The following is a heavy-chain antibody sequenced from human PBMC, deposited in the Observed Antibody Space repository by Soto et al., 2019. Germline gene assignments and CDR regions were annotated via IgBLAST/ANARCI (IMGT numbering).Heavy chain of an antibody. V-gene: IGHV4-59*01. CDR2: IYYSGST. J-gene: IGHJ5*02. D-gene: IGHD3-9*01. CDR1: GGSISSYY. CDR3: ARGAPLNVLRYFDWLLGWFDP. Sequence: SETLSLTCTVSGGSISSYYWSWIRQPPGKGLEWIGYIYYSGSTNYNPSLKSRVTISVDTSKNQFSLKLSSVTAADTAVYYWARGAPLNVLRYFDWLLGWFDPWGQGTLVTVSS.